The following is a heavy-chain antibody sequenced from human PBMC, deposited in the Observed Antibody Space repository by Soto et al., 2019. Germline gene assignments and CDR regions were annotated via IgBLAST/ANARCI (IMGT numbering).Heavy chain of an antibody. CDR2: VSAYNGER. V-gene: IGHV1-18*01. D-gene: IGHD6-6*01. CDR1: GYTFTNYG. Sequence: QVQLVQSGAEVKKPGASVKVSCKASGYTFTNYGINWVRQAPGQGLEWLGWVSAYNGERRYAQRVQARVIMTTDTSTTTAYMELRSLRSAATDVYYCSRGTSIPASGDYWGQGTLVTVSS. J-gene: IGHJ4*01. CDR3: SRGTSIPASGDY.